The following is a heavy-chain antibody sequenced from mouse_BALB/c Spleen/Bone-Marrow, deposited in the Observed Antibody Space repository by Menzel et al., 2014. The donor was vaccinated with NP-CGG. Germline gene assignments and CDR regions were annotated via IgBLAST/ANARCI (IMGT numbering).Heavy chain of an antibody. J-gene: IGHJ2*01. CDR2: IAPGSGST. D-gene: IGHD3-3*01. CDR3: ARGGLHYFDY. CDR1: GYTFTSYW. V-gene: IGHV1S41*01. Sequence: DLVKPGASVKLSCKASGYTFTSYWTNWIKQRPGQGLEWIGRIAPGSGSTYYNEMFKGKATLIVDTSSSTAYIQLSSLSSEDSAVYFCARGGLHYFDYWGQGTTLTVSS.